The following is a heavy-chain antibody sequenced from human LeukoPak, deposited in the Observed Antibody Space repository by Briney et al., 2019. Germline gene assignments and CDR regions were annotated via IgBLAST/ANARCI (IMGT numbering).Heavy chain of an antibody. CDR1: GYTFSRYW. V-gene: IGHV3-7*01. Sequence: GGSLRLFCAASGYTFSRYWMSWVRQAPGKGLEWVANKKQEGSEKYYVDSVKGRYTISRHNAKNSLYLQMNSLRAEDTAVYYCARDGSGYSCGLDYWGQGTMVTVSS. D-gene: IGHD5-18*01. CDR3: ARDGSGYSCGLDY. CDR2: KKQEGSEK. J-gene: IGHJ4*02.